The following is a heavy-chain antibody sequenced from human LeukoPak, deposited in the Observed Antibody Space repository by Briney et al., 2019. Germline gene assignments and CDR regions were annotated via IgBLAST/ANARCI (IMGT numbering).Heavy chain of an antibody. CDR2: IYYSGST. Sequence: SETLSLTCTVSGGSISSSSYYWGWIRQPPGKGLEWIGSIYYSGSTYYNPSLKRRVTISVDTSKNQFSLKLSSVTAADTAVYYCARKLLEEQWLAFYYYMDVWGKGTTVTVSS. D-gene: IGHD6-19*01. CDR1: GGSISSSSYY. V-gene: IGHV4-39*01. J-gene: IGHJ6*03. CDR3: ARKLLEEQWLAFYYYMDV.